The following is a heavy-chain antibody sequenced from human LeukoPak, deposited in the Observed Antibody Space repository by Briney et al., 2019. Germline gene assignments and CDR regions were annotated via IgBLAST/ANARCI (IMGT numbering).Heavy chain of an antibody. CDR2: IWYDGSNK. CDR1: GFTFSSYG. Sequence: GRSLRLSCAASGFTFSSYGMHWVRQAPGKRLEWVAVIWYDGSNKYYADSVKGRFTISRDNSKNTLYLQMNSLRAEDTAVYYCARGLGVTMIVPGYWGQGTLATVSS. CDR3: ARGLGVTMIVPGY. J-gene: IGHJ4*02. D-gene: IGHD3-22*01. V-gene: IGHV3-33*01.